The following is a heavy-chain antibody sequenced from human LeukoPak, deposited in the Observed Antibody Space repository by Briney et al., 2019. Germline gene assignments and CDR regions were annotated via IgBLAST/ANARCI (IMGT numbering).Heavy chain of an antibody. Sequence: PGRSLRLACAASGFTFSNYGMHWGREGPGKGLEWVSVISYDGSNTYYADSVKGRFTISRDNSKNTLYLQMNSLRPEDTGVYYCAKEGRRIAVAGSYFDDWGQGTLVIVSS. J-gene: IGHJ4*02. CDR1: GFTFSNYG. CDR3: AKEGRRIAVAGSYFDD. CDR2: ISYDGSNT. D-gene: IGHD6-19*01. V-gene: IGHV3-30*18.